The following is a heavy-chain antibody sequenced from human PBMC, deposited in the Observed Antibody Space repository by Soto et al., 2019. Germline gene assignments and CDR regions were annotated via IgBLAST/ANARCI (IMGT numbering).Heavy chain of an antibody. CDR2: INGANADT. CDR3: VRDPDGITDFDY. V-gene: IGHV1-3*01. J-gene: IGHJ4*02. D-gene: IGHD1-1*01. CDR1: GYSFTSHA. Sequence: ASVKVSCKTSGYSFTSHAIHWVRQAPGQRLEWMGLINGANADTRYSQNFQGRVRITRDISATTVYMELRSLRDEDTAVYFCVRDPDGITDFDYWGQGTQVTVSS.